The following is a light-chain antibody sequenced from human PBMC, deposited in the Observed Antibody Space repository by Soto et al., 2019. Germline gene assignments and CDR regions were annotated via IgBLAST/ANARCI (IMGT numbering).Light chain of an antibody. CDR2: LSSDGSH. Sequence: QPVLTQSPSASASLGASVKLTCTLSRGHSSYAIAWHQQQPEKGPRYLMKLSSDGSHNKGDGIPDRFSGSSSGAERYLTISSLQSEDEADYYCQTWGTGIRVFGGGTKLTVL. CDR1: RGHSSYA. CDR3: QTWGTGIRV. V-gene: IGLV4-69*01. J-gene: IGLJ3*02.